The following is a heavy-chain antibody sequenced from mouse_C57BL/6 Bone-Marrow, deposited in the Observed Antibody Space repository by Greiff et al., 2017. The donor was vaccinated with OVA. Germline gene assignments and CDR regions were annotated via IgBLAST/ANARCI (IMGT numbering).Heavy chain of an antibody. D-gene: IGHD2-3*01. V-gene: IGHV1-55*01. J-gene: IGHJ4*01. CDR1: GYTFTSYW. Sequence: QVQLKQSGAELVKPGASVKMSCKASGYTFTSYWITWVQQRPGQGLEWIGVIYPGSGSPYYNEKFKSKATLTVNTTSSTAYMQRSIRTSEDAAFYYSARCCDGYRDDYAMDYWGQGTSVTVSS. CDR3: ARCCDGYRDDYAMDY. CDR2: IYPGSGSP.